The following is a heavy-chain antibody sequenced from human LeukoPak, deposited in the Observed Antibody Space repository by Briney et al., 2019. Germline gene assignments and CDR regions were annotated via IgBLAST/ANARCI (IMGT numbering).Heavy chain of an antibody. D-gene: IGHD4-17*01. Sequence: TGGSLRLSCAASGFTFDDYAMHWVRQAPGKGLEWVSLISWDGGSTYYADSVKGRFTISRDNAQNSLYLQMNSLRAEDTAVYYCARGSSTVTPPFDYWGQGTLVTVSS. J-gene: IGHJ4*02. V-gene: IGHV3-43D*03. CDR1: GFTFDDYA. CDR3: ARGSSTVTPPFDY. CDR2: ISWDGGST.